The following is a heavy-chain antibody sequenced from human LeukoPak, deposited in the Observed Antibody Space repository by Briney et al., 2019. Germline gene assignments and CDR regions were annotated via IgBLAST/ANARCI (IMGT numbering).Heavy chain of an antibody. D-gene: IGHD3-10*01. CDR3: ARQFPDGSGSYYGD. CDR1: GGSFSGYY. CDR2: INHSGST. J-gene: IGHJ4*02. V-gene: IGHV4-34*01. Sequence: SETLSLTCAVYGGSFSGYYWSWIRQPPGKGLEWIGEINHSGSTNYNPSLRSRVTISVDTSKNQFSLKLSSVTAADTAVYYCARQFPDGSGSYYGDWGQGTLVTVSS.